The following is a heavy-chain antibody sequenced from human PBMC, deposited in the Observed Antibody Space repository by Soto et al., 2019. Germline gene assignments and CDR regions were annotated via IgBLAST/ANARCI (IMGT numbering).Heavy chain of an antibody. D-gene: IGHD6-19*01. J-gene: IGHJ5*02. CDR2: IIPIFGTA. CDR1: GGTFSSYA. Sequence: ASVKVSCKASGGTFSSYAISWVRQAPGQGLEWMGGIIPIFGTANYAQKFQGRVTITADESTSTAYMELSSLRSEDTAVYYCARASGYRSPQNWFDPWGQGTLVTVSS. V-gene: IGHV1-69*13. CDR3: ARASGYRSPQNWFDP.